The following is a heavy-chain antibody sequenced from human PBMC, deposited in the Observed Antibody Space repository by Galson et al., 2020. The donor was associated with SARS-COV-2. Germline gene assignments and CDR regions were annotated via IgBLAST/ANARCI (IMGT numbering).Heavy chain of an antibody. J-gene: IGHJ3*02. CDR3: AAPDCSSTSCYDAFDI. CDR1: GFTFTGSA. CDR2: IVVGSGNT. V-gene: IGHV1-58*01. Sequence: SVKVSCKASGFTFTGSAVQWVRQARGQRLEWIGWIVVGSGNTNYAQKFQERVTITRDMSTSTAYMELSSLRSEDTAVYYCAAPDCSSTSCYDAFDIWGQGTMVTVSS. D-gene: IGHD2-2*01.